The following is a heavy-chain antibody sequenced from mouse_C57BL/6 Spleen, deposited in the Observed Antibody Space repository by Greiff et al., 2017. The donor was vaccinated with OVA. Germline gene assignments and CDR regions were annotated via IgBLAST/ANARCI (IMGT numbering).Heavy chain of an antibody. CDR2: IDPEAGET. CDR3: ADWGVDSLDY. J-gene: IGHJ2*01. V-gene: IGHV14-2*01. CDR1: GFNIKDYY. Sequence: EVQLQQSGAELVKPGASVKLSCTASGFNIKDYYMHWVKQRTEQGLEWIGRIDPEAGETKYAPKFQGKATITADTSSNTDYLQLSSLASEDTAGYYYADWGVDSLDYWGQGTTLTVSS. D-gene: IGHD4-1*01.